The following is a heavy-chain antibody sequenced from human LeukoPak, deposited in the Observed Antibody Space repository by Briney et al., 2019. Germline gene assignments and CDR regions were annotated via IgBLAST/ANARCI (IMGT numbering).Heavy chain of an antibody. CDR3: ARVAAAADTVSGMDV. D-gene: IGHD6-13*01. Sequence: PSETLSLTCTVSGDSFSSVTDYWAWIRQPPGKGLEWIASGDYSGGTYYNPSLESRVAISADMSKNQFSLKLTSVTGADTAVYYCARVAAAADTVSGMDVWGQGTTVTVSS. CDR2: GDYSGGT. CDR1: GDSFSSVTDY. J-gene: IGHJ6*02. V-gene: IGHV4-39*07.